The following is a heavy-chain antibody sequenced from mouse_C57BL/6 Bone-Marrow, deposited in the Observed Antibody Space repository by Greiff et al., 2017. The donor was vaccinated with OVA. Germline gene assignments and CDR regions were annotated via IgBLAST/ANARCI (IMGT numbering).Heavy chain of an antibody. V-gene: IGHV1-18*01. J-gene: IGHJ4*01. CDR3: ARGDGGDAMDY. CDR2: INPNNGGT. D-gene: IGHD3-3*01. CDR1: GYTFTDYN. Sequence: EVQLQESGPELVKPGASVKIPCKASGYTFTDYNMDWVKQSHGKSLEWIGDINPNNGGTIYNQKFKGKATLTVDKSSSTAYMELRSLTSEDTAVYYCARGDGGDAMDYWGQGTSVTVSS.